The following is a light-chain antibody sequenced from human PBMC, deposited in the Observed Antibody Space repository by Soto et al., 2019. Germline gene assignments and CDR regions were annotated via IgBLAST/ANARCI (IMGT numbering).Light chain of an antibody. Sequence: DIVMTQSPLSLPVIPGEPASISFRSSRSLLHSNGYNYLDWYLQKPGQSPQLLIFLGSSRASGVPVRFSGSGSGTDFTLNISRVEAEDVGVYYCMQALQTITFGQGTRLEIK. J-gene: IGKJ5*01. CDR1: RSLLHSNGYNY. CDR3: MQALQTIT. V-gene: IGKV2-28*01. CDR2: LGS.